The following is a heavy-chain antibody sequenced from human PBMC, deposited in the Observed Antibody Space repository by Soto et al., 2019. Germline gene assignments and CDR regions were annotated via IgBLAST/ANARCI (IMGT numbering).Heavy chain of an antibody. CDR1: GFTFSSYA. J-gene: IGHJ5*02. CDR2: ISGSGVST. CDR3: AKDGYCSSTSCLHNWFDP. Sequence: GGSLRLSCAASGFTFSSYAMSWVRQAPGKGLEWVSVISGSGVSTYYADSVKGRFTISRDNSKNTLYLQMDSLRAEDTAVYYCAKDGYCSSTSCLHNWFDPWGQGTLVTVSS. D-gene: IGHD2-2*03. V-gene: IGHV3-23*01.